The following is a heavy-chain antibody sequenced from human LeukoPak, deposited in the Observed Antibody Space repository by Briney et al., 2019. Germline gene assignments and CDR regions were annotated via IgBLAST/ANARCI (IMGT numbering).Heavy chain of an antibody. CDR3: ARARYSSSPEGDAFDI. CDR2: IYYSGST. D-gene: IGHD6-6*01. Sequence: SETLSLTCTVSGGSISSYYWSWIRQPPGKGLEWIGYIYYSGSTNYNPSLKSRVTISVDTSKNQFSLKLSSVTAADTAVYYCARARYSSSPEGDAFDIWGQGTMVTVSS. V-gene: IGHV4-59*01. CDR1: GGSISSYY. J-gene: IGHJ3*02.